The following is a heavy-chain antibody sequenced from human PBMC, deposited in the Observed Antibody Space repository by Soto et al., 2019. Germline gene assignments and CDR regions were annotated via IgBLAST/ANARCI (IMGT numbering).Heavy chain of an antibody. J-gene: IGHJ5*02. V-gene: IGHV3-23*01. CDR1: GFTFSSYA. D-gene: IGHD3-10*01. Sequence: GGSLRLSCAASGFTFSSYAMSWVRQAPGEGLEWVSAISGSGGSTYYADSVKGRFTISRDNSKNTLYLQMNSLRAEDTSVYDCAKEVGGATNWFDPWGQGTLVTVSS. CDR3: AKEVGGATNWFDP. CDR2: ISGSGGST.